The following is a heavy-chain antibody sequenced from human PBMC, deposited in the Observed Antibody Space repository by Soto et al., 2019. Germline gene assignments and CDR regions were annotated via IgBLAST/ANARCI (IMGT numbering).Heavy chain of an antibody. J-gene: IGHJ5*02. D-gene: IGHD5-18*01. CDR1: GWSFSGYY. Sequence: PSETLSLTCAVYGWSFSGYYWSWIRQPPGKGLEWIGEINHSGSTNYNPSLKSRVTISVDTSKNQFSLKLSSVTAADTAVYYCARGLTHTAMVEGRNWFDPWGQGTLVTVSS. CDR3: ARGLTHTAMVEGRNWFDP. V-gene: IGHV4-34*01. CDR2: INHSGST.